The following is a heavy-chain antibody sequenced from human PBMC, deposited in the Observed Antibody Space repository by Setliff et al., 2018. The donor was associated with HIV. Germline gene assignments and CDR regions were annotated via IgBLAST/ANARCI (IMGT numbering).Heavy chain of an antibody. D-gene: IGHD2-8*01. CDR2: IYTSGST. V-gene: IGHV4-4*08. Sequence: SETLSLTCTVSGGSISSYYWSWIRQPPGKGLEWIGRIYTSGSTNYNPSLKSRATISIDTSKNQLSLKLRSVTAADTAVYYCARDRNNYDTNGPYWYFDLWGRGTLVTVSS. CDR3: ARDRNNYDTNGPYWYFDL. CDR1: GGSISSYY. J-gene: IGHJ2*01.